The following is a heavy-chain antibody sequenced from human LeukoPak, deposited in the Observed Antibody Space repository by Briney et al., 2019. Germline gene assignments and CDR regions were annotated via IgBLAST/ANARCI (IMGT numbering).Heavy chain of an antibody. CDR1: GFTFSSYA. CDR3: AKDTYYYGSGSYPDY. D-gene: IGHD3-10*01. CDR2: ISGSGGST. Sequence: GGSLRLSCAASGFTFSSYAMSWVRQAPGKGLEWVSAISGSGGSTYYADSVRGRFTISRDNSKNTLYLQMNSLRAEDTAVYYCAKDTYYYGSGSYPDYWGQGTLVTVSS. J-gene: IGHJ4*02. V-gene: IGHV3-23*01.